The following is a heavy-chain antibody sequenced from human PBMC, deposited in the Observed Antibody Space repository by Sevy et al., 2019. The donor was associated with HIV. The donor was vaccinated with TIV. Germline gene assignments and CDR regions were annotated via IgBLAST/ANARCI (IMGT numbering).Heavy chain of an antibody. CDR3: ALERLSSNVAEYIQN. CDR1: GFTFSSFF. D-gene: IGHD1-1*01. J-gene: IGHJ1*01. V-gene: IGHV3-30-3*01. CDR2: ISSDGSNE. Sequence: GGSLRLSCAASGFTFSSFFMHWVRQAPGKGLEWVATISSDGSNEQYSDSVKGRFTISRDNSKNALYLHMNSLRAEDTPVYYCALERLSSNVAEYIQNWGQGTLVTVSS.